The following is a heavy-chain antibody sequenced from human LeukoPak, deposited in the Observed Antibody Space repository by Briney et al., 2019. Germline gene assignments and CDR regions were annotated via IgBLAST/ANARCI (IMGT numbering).Heavy chain of an antibody. CDR1: GGSVSSGSYY. J-gene: IGHJ6*02. Sequence: SETLSLTCTVSGGSVSSGSYYWSWIRQPPGKVLEWIGYIYYSGSTNYKPSLKSRVTISVDTSKNQFSLKLSSVTAADTAVYYCARAALVRGVSVWGQGTTVTVSS. D-gene: IGHD3-10*01. CDR2: IYYSGST. V-gene: IGHV4-61*01. CDR3: ARAALVRGVSV.